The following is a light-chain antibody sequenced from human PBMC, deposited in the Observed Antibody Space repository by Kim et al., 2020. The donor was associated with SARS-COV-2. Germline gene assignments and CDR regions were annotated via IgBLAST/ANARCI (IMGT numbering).Light chain of an antibody. V-gene: IGKV1-39*01. CDR1: QNIGTY. J-gene: IGKJ5*01. CDR2: SAS. CDR3: QQSYIIPIT. Sequence: ASAGDRITLTCRASQNIGTYLNWYQQRPGEAPKLLIYSASTLRSGVPSRLSGSGSGTDFTLTINSLQPEDFASYFCQQSYIIPITFGPGTRLEI.